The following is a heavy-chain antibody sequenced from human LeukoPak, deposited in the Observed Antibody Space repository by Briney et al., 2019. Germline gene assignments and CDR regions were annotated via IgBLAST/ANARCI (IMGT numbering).Heavy chain of an antibody. CDR3: AKDGDYRGYYYYYYMDV. V-gene: IGHV3-30*02. D-gene: IGHD4-17*01. CDR1: GFTFSSYG. CDR2: IHHDGSNK. Sequence: GGSLRLSCAASGFTFSSYGMHWVRQAPGKGLAWVTFIHHDGSNKYYADSVKGRVTISKDISKNMMYLQMNSLRPDDTAVYYCAKDGDYRGYYYYYYMDVWGKGTTVTISS. J-gene: IGHJ6*03.